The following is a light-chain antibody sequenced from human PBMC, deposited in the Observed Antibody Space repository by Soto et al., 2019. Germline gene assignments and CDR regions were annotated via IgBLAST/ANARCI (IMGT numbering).Light chain of an antibody. CDR3: CSYAGSRV. J-gene: IGLJ3*02. CDR1: TSDVGSYNL. CDR2: EGS. V-gene: IGLV2-23*01. Sequence: QSALTQPASVSVSPGQSITISCTGTTSDVGSYNLVTWYQQHPGKAPKLMIYEGSKRPSGVSNRFSGSKSGNTASLTISGLRAEVEADYYCCSYAGSRVFGGGTKLTVL.